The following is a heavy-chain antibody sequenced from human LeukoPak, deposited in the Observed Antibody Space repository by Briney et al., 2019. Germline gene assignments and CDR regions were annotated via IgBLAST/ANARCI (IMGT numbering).Heavy chain of an antibody. CDR1: GFTFRGYW. V-gene: IGHV3-7*01. CDR3: ARVGRIYQYYMDV. J-gene: IGHJ6*03. D-gene: IGHD2-2*01. CDR2: IREDGSEE. Sequence: GGSLRLSCAASGFTFRGYWMSWVRQAPGKGLEWVANIREDGSEEYYVDSVKGRFPISRDNAKNSLYLQVNSLRTEDTAVYYCARVGRIYQYYMDVWGKGTTVTVSS.